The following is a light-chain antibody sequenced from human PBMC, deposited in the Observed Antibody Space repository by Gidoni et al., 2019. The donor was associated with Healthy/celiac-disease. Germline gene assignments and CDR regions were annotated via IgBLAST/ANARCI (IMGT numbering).Light chain of an antibody. CDR3: QQSYSTPIT. J-gene: IGKJ5*01. CDR1: QSISSY. V-gene: IGKV1-39*01. Sequence: IQITQSPSSLFASVGDRVTITCRASQSISSYLNWYQQKPGKAPKLLIYAASNLESGVPSRFSGSGSGTDFTLTISSLQPEDIATYYCQQSYSTPITFGPGTRVEIK. CDR2: AAS.